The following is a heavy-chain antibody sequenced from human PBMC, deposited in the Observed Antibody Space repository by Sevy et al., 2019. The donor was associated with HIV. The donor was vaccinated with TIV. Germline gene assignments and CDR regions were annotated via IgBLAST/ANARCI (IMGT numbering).Heavy chain of an antibody. CDR1: GYSISSGYY. CDR2: IYHSGST. J-gene: IGHJ6*03. D-gene: IGHD2-21*02. CDR3: ARGGYCGGDCYSGVYYYYMDV. V-gene: IGHV4-38-2*01. Sequence: SETLSLTCAVSGYSISSGYYWGWIRQPPGKGLEWIGSIYHSGSTYYNPSLKSRVTISVDTSKNQFSLKLGSVTAADTAVYYCARGGYCGGDCYSGVYYYYMDVWGKGTTVTVSS.